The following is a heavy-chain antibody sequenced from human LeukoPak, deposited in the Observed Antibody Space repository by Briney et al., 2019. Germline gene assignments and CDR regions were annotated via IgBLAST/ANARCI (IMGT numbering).Heavy chain of an antibody. J-gene: IGHJ3*02. CDR3: ARDLEAYSGSYPDAFDI. CDR2: IYSGGST. Sequence: GGSLRLSCAASGFTVSSNYMSWVRQAPGKGLEWVSVIYSGGSTYYADSVKGRFTISRHNSKNTLYLQMNSLRAEDTAVYYCARDLEAYSGSYPDAFDIWGQGTTVTFSS. CDR1: GFTVSSNY. D-gene: IGHD1-26*01. V-gene: IGHV3-53*04.